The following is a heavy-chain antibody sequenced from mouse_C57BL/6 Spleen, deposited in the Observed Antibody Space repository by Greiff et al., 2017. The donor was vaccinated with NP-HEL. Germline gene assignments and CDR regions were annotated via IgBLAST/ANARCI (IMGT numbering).Heavy chain of an antibody. Sequence: EVQVVESGGGLVQPGGSLSLSCAASGFTFTDYYMSWVRQPPGKALEWLGFIRNKANGYTTEYSASVKGRFTISRDNSQSILYLQINALRAEDSATYYCARSSHYYGSNPAWFAYWGQGTLVTVSA. CDR1: GFTFTDYY. CDR3: ARSSHYYGSNPAWFAY. D-gene: IGHD1-1*01. V-gene: IGHV7-3*01. CDR2: IRNKANGYTT. J-gene: IGHJ3*01.